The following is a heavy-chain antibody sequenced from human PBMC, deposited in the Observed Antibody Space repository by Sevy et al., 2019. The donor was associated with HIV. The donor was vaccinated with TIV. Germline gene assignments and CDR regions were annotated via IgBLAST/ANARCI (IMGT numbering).Heavy chain of an antibody. Sequence: GGSLRLSCAASGFTFSNAWMSWVRQAPGKGLEWVGRIKSKTDGGTTDYAAPVKGRFTISRDDSKNTLYLQMNSLKTEDTAVYYCTTGRGGLLWFGELSQNYYYGMDVWCQGTTVTVSS. D-gene: IGHD3-10*01. CDR2: IKSKTDGGTT. V-gene: IGHV3-15*01. J-gene: IGHJ6*02. CDR3: TTGRGGLLWFGELSQNYYYGMDV. CDR1: GFTFSNAW.